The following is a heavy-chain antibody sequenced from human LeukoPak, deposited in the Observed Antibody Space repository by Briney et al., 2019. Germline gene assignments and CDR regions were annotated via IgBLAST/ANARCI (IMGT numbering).Heavy chain of an antibody. CDR3: ARDTPGTSGTLLKSKGFGY. CDR1: GYSISSGYY. J-gene: IGHJ4*02. D-gene: IGHD1-14*01. CDR2: IYHSGST. Sequence: SETLSLTCTVSGYSISSGYYWGWIRQPPGKGLEWIGSIYHSGSTYYNLSLKSRVTISVDTSKNQFSLKLSSVTAADTAVYYCARDTPGTSGTLLKSKGFGYWGQGTLVTVSS. V-gene: IGHV4-38-2*02.